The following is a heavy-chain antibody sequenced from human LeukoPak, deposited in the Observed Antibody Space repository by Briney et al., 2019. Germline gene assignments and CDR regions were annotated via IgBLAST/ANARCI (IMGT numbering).Heavy chain of an antibody. CDR2: INHSGST. CDR1: GGSFSGYY. D-gene: IGHD7-27*01. CDR3: ARDSGY. V-gene: IGHV4-34*01. Sequence: SETLSLTCAVYGGSFSGYYWSWIRQPPGKGLEWIGEINHSGSTNYNPSLKSRVTISVDTSKNQFSLKLSSVTAADTAVYYCARDSGYWGQGTLVTVSS. J-gene: IGHJ4*02.